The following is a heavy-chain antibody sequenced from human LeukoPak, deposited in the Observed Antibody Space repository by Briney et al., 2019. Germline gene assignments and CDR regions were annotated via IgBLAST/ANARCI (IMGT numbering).Heavy chain of an antibody. D-gene: IGHD6-19*01. CDR2: ISGSGGST. V-gene: IGHV3-23*01. J-gene: IGHJ5*02. CDR1: GFTFSSYA. CDR3: AKDHWEWLADNWFDP. Sequence: GGSLRLSCAASGFTFSSYAMSWVRQAPGKGLEWVSAISGSGGSTYYADSVKGRFTISRDNSKNTLYLQMNSLRAEDTDVYYSAKDHWEWLADNWFDPWGQGTLVTVSS.